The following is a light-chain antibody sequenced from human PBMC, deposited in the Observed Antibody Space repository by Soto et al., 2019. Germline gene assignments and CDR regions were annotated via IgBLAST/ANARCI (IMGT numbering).Light chain of an antibody. Sequence: EIVLAQSPGTLSLSPGERATLSCRASQSVTNSFLALYQQKPGQAPRLLIYGASNRATGIPDRFSGSGSGTDFTLTISRLEPEDFAVYYCQQYGSSGTFGQGTKVDIK. CDR2: GAS. V-gene: IGKV3-20*01. J-gene: IGKJ1*01. CDR3: QQYGSSGT. CDR1: QSVTNSF.